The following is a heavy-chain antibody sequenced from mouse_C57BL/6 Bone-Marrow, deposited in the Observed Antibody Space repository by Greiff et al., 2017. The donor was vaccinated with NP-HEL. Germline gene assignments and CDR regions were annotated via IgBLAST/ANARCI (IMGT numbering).Heavy chain of an antibody. Sequence: VQLKESGAELVRPGTSVKMSCKASGYTFTNYWIGWAKQRPGHGLEWIGDIYPGGGYTNYNEKFKGKATLTADKSSSTAYMQFSSLTSEDSAIYYCARLGDYDAMDYWGQGTSVTVSS. J-gene: IGHJ4*01. CDR3: ARLGDYDAMDY. CDR1: GYTFTNYW. V-gene: IGHV1-63*01. CDR2: IYPGGGYT.